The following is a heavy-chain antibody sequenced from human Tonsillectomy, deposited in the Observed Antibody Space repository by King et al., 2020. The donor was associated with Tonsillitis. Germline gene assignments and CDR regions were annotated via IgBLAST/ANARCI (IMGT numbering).Heavy chain of an antibody. V-gene: IGHV3-23*04. CDR3: AKDLQWELPHDS. J-gene: IGHJ4*02. D-gene: IGHD1-26*01. CDR2: ISTHGGTT. CDR1: GFTFSNYA. Sequence: VQLVESGGGLVQPGGSLRLSCAASGFTFSNYAMTWVRQAPGKGLEWVSYISTHGGTTYYADSVKGRFTISRENSKNTLYLQMNILRAEDTAVFSCAKDLQWELPHDSWGQGTLVTVPS.